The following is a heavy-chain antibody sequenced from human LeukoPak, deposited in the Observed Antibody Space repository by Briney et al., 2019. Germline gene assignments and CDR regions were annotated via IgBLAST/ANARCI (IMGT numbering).Heavy chain of an antibody. CDR3: VAGMGTY. D-gene: IGHD1-1*01. V-gene: IGHV3-74*01. CDR2: IDSDGNII. Sequence: PGGSLRLSCAASGFTFRSYWMHWVRQVPGKGPVWVSRIDSDGNIITYADSVKGRFTISRDNARNMVYLQMKSLRAEDTAVYYCVAGMGTYWGQGTLVPV. CDR1: GFTFRSYW. J-gene: IGHJ4*02.